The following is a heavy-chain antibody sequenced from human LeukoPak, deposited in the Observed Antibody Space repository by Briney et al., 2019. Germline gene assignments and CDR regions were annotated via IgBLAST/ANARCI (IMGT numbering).Heavy chain of an antibody. V-gene: IGHV1-2*02. CDR2: INPNNGVT. J-gene: IGHJ4*02. CDR1: GYSFSDNY. CDR3: ARAPKSGPNMWYFDY. Sequence: GASVKVSCKASGYSFSDNYVHWVRQAPGLGLQLLGWINPNNGVTDYAQRFQGRVIMTRDTSISTVYMELSGLKSDDTAVYYCARAPKSGPNMWYFDYWGQGTLVTVSS. D-gene: IGHD5-12*01.